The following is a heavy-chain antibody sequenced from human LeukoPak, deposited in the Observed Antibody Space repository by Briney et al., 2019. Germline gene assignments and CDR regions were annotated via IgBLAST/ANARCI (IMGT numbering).Heavy chain of an antibody. D-gene: IGHD4/OR15-4a*01. J-gene: IGHJ5*02. Sequence: GEALKISCQGSGYNFATFSITLVRQVPGKGLEGLGIIYAGDSDTTYNPSFQGHVAISVYTSFNTAYLQLCSRRTSDPAVYYCAANYFDLGTYVYWFDPWGQGTLVTVSS. V-gene: IGHV5-51*01. CDR3: AANYFDLGTYVYWFDP. CDR1: GYNFATFS. CDR2: IYAGDSDT.